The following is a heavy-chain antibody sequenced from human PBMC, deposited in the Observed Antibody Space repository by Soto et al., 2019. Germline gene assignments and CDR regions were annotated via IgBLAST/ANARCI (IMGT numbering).Heavy chain of an antibody. J-gene: IGHJ1*01. CDR3: ARELASLAYFED. V-gene: IGHV3-21*02. Sequence: EVQLVESGGGLVKPGGSLRLSCAASGFSFGTYTMNWVRQAPGKGLEWVAAISSGGAYIYYADSVEGRFTISRDNAQGSLFLVMNSLRAEDTALYYCARELASLAYFEDWGQGTLVTVSS. CDR2: ISSGGAYI. D-gene: IGHD3-3*02. CDR1: GFSFGTYT.